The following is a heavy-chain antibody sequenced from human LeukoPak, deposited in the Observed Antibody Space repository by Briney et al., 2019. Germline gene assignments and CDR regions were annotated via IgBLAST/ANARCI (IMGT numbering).Heavy chain of an antibody. CDR3: ARQFYDSSGYYPYFDS. CDR2: IYPGDSDS. D-gene: IGHD3-22*01. CDR1: GCIFTNYW. V-gene: IGHV5-51*01. J-gene: IGHJ4*02. Sequence: GESLKISCKGSGCIFTNYWIGWVRQMPGKGLEWMGIIYPGDSDSRYSPSFQGQVTISADKSINTAYLQLSSLKASDTAMYYCARQFYDSSGYYPYFDSWGQGTLVTVSS.